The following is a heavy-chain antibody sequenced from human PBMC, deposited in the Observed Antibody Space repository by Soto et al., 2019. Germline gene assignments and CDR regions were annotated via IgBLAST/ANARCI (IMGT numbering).Heavy chain of an antibody. V-gene: IGHV4-31*03. CDR3: ARVLSGYEYYYAMDV. CDR2: INDSGRA. CDR1: GDSISSGGYY. D-gene: IGHD3-3*01. J-gene: IGHJ6*02. Sequence: QVQLQESGPGLVKPSQTLSLTCSVSGDSISSGGYYWSWIRQHPGKGLEWIGYINDSGRAYYNPSLKRRVIISVDSSKSQFALKLSSVTAAETAVYYCARVLSGYEYYYAMDVWGQGPTVTVSS.